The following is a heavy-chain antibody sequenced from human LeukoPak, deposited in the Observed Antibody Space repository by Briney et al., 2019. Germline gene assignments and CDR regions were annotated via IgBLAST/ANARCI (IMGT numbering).Heavy chain of an antibody. Sequence: PGGSLRLSCAASGFTFSDYYMSWIRQAPGKGLEWVSYISSSGSTIYYADSVKGRFTISRDNAKNSLYLQMNSLRAEDTAVYYCARDAAAGPYDSSGYPQGDAFDIWGQGTMVTVSS. CDR3: ARDAAAGPYDSSGYPQGDAFDI. CDR2: ISSSGSTI. J-gene: IGHJ3*02. D-gene: IGHD3-22*01. CDR1: GFTFSDYY. V-gene: IGHV3-11*01.